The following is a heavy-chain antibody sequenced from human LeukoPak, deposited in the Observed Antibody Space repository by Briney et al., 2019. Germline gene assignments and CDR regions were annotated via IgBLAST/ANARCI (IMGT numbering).Heavy chain of an antibody. J-gene: IGHJ3*02. Sequence: SQTLSLTCTVSGGSISIGGYYWSWIRQHPGKGLEWIGYIFYNGNTYYIPSLKSRLTISGDTSENQFSLKLSSVTAADTAVYYCVRNFDSYNAFDIWGQGTMVTVSS. V-gene: IGHV4-31*03. CDR3: VRNFDSYNAFDI. CDR2: IFYNGNT. D-gene: IGHD3-22*01. CDR1: GGSISIGGYY.